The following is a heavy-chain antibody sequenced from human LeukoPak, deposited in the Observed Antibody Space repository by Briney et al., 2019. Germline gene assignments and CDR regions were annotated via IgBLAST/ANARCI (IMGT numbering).Heavy chain of an antibody. Sequence: GGSLRLSCAASGFTFSSYWMSWVRQAPGMGLQWVANIKQDGSVKTYVDSVKGRFTISRDNAKNSLYLQMNSLRGEDTAVYYCATFLGATFLDHWGQGTLVSVSS. CDR1: GFTFSSYW. CDR2: IKQDGSVK. CDR3: ATFLGATFLDH. V-gene: IGHV3-7*01. J-gene: IGHJ4*02. D-gene: IGHD1-26*01.